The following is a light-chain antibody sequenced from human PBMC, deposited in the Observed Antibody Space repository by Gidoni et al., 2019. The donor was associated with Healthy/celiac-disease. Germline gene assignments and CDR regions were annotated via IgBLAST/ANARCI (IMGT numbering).Light chain of an antibody. V-gene: IGKV4-1*01. CDR2: WAS. Sequence: DIVMTQSPDSLAVSLGERATINCKSSQSVLYSTNNKNYLAWYQQKPGQPPKLLIYWASTRESGVPDRFIGSGSGTDSTLTISSLQAEDVAVYYGQQYYRTRTFGQGTKVEIK. CDR1: QSVLYSTNNKNY. CDR3: QQYYRTRT. J-gene: IGKJ1*01.